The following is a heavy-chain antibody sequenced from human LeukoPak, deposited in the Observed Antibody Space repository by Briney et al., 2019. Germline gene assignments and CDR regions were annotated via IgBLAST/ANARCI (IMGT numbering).Heavy chain of an antibody. J-gene: IGHJ6*02. Sequence: PSETLSLTCTVSGGSISSYYWSWIRQPPGKGLEWIGYIYYSGSTNYNPSLKSRVTISVDTSKNQFSLKLSSVTAADTAVYYCARGRLGLRYYYYGMDVWGQGTTVTVSS. CDR1: GGSISSYY. V-gene: IGHV4-59*12. CDR3: ARGRLGLRYYYYGMDV. CDR2: IYYSGST.